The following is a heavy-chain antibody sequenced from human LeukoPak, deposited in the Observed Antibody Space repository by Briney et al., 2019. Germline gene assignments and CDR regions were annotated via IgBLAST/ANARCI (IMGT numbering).Heavy chain of an antibody. J-gene: IGHJ4*02. D-gene: IGHD1-26*01. V-gene: IGHV3-30*02. CDR3: AKDRSGSYSQGLDY. CDR1: GFTFSSYG. CDR2: IRYDGSNK. Sequence: GGSLRLSCAASGFTFSSYGMHWVRQAPGKGLEWVAFIRYDGSNKYYADSVKGRFTISRGNSKNTLYLQMNGLRAEDTAVYYCAKDRSGSYSQGLDYWGQGTLVTVSS.